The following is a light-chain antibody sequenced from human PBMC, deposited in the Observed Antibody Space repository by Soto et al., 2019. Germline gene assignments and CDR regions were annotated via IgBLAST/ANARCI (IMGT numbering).Light chain of an antibody. V-gene: IGKV3-20*01. CDR1: QSVNSR. Sequence: EIVLTQSPGTLSLSPGERATLSCRASQSVNSRLAWYQHKPGQAPRLLISGASSRATGIPDRFSGSGSATDFTLTISRLEPEDSAVYYCQQYGSSGTFGQGTKVEIK. CDR3: QQYGSSGT. CDR2: GAS. J-gene: IGKJ1*01.